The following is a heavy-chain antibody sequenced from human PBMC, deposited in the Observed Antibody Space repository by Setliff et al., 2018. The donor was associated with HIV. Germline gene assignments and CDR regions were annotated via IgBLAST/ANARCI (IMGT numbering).Heavy chain of an antibody. V-gene: IGHV4-39*07. Sequence: PSETLSLTCTVSGGSISSSGYYWGWIRQPPGKGLEWIGNIYYSGSTYYNPSLKSRVTISEDTSKNQFSLKVSSVTAADTAVYYCARTKYDPSDAFDIWGPGTMVTVS. D-gene: IGHD1-1*01. CDR3: ARTKYDPSDAFDI. CDR1: GGSISSSGYY. J-gene: IGHJ3*02. CDR2: IYYSGST.